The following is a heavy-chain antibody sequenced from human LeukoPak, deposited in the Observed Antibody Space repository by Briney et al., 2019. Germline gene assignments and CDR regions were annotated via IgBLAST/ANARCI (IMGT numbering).Heavy chain of an antibody. CDR2: IYYSGST. D-gene: IGHD2-21*02. CDR1: GGSISSSLYY. V-gene: IGHV4-39*07. Sequence: PSETLSLTCTVSGGSISSSLYYWAWIRQPPGKGLEWIGSIYYSGSTYYKPSLASRVTISVDTSENQFSLMLSSVTAADTAVYYCARVFFSGPCRGDRYPDNWGQGALVTVSS. J-gene: IGHJ4*03. CDR3: ARVFFSGPCRGDRYPDN.